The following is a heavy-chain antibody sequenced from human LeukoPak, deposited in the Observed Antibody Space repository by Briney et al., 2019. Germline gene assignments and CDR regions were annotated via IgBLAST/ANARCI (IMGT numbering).Heavy chain of an antibody. CDR3: AKDLSGGYGGI. J-gene: IGHJ3*02. V-gene: IGHV3-30*18. D-gene: IGHD4-23*01. CDR2: ISYDGSNK. CDR1: GFTFSSYG. Sequence: SGGSLRLSCAASGFTFSSYGMHWVRQAPGKGLEWVAVISYDGSNKYYADSVKGRFTISRDNSKNTLYLQMNSLRAEDTAVYYCAKDLSGGYGGIWGQGTMVTVSS.